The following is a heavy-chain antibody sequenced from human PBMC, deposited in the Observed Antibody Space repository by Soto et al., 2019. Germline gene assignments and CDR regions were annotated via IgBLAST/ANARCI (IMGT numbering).Heavy chain of an antibody. CDR3: ARDPPYIVATISRRLYGMDV. J-gene: IGHJ6*02. D-gene: IGHD5-12*01. CDR1: GFTFSSYS. V-gene: IGHV3-48*02. Sequence: GGSLRLSCAASGFTFSSYSMNWVRQAPGKGLEWVSYISSSSSTIYYADSVKGRFTISRDNAKNSLYLQMNSLRDEDTAVYYCARDPPYIVATISRRLYGMDVWGQGTTVTVSS. CDR2: ISSSSSTI.